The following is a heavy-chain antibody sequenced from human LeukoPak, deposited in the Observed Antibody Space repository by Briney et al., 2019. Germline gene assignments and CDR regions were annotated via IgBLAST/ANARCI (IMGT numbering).Heavy chain of an antibody. CDR1: GGSMRSYY. J-gene: IGHJ3*02. Sequence: PSETLSLTCTVSGGSMRSYYWSWIRQPPGKGLEWIGYIYNSGDTNYNPSLKSRVTISVDTTKNQFSLKLSSVTAADTAVYYCARPDSNGYYGALGFDIWGQGTMVTVSS. D-gene: IGHD3-22*01. CDR2: IYNSGDT. V-gene: IGHV4-59*08. CDR3: ARPDSNGYYGALGFDI.